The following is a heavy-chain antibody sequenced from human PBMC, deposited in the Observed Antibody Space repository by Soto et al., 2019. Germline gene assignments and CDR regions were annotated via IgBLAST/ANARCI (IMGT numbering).Heavy chain of an antibody. CDR1: GYTFTRYG. D-gene: IGHD3-16*01. Sequence: QVQLVQSGAEVKNPGASVKVSCKASGYTFTRYGIGWARQAPGQGLEWMGWINTYNGNTNYAQNVQGRVTLTTDTSTSTAYMERRSLRSNDTAIYYCAMVDVYVTPSPQDVWGQGTTFIVSS. CDR3: AMVDVYVTPSPQDV. J-gene: IGHJ6*02. CDR2: INTYNGNT. V-gene: IGHV1-18*01.